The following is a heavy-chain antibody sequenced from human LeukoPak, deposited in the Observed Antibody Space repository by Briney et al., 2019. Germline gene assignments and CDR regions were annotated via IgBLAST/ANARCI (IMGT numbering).Heavy chain of an antibody. Sequence: SETLSLTCTVSGGSISNYYWSWIRQSPGKGLEWIGYIYYTGNTNYNPSLESRVIISVDTSKNQFSLKLSSVTAADTAVYYCASRTASALEGFDIWGQGTMVTVSS. CDR3: ASRTASALEGFDI. J-gene: IGHJ3*02. CDR1: GGSISNYY. V-gene: IGHV4-59*08. D-gene: IGHD6-19*01. CDR2: IYYTGNT.